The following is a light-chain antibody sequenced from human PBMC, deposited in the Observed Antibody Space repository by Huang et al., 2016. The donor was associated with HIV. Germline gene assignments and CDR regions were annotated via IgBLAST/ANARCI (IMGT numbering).Light chain of an antibody. CDR2: GAS. V-gene: IGKV3-20*01. J-gene: IGKJ2*03. CDR1: QSVTRNY. CDR3: QQFGSSPPYS. Sequence: PGERATVSCRASQSVTRNYLAWYQRRPGQAPKLLIYGASTRATGIPDRFSGSGSGTDFTLTISRLAPEDFAVYYCQQFGSSPPYSFGQGTKLEIK.